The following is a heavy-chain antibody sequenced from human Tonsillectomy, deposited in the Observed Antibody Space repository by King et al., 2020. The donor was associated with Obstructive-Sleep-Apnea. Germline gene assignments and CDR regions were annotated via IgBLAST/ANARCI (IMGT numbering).Heavy chain of an antibody. Sequence: LQLQESGPGLVKPSETLSLTCTVSGGSISSSSYYWGWIRQPPGKGLGWIGSIYYSGSTYYNPSLKSRVTISVDTSKNQFSLKLSSVTAADTAVYYCAAWSGYYTPGLWGQGTLVTVSS. CDR3: AAWSGYYTPGL. CDR2: IYYSGST. V-gene: IGHV4-39*07. CDR1: GGSISSSSYY. J-gene: IGHJ4*02. D-gene: IGHD3-3*01.